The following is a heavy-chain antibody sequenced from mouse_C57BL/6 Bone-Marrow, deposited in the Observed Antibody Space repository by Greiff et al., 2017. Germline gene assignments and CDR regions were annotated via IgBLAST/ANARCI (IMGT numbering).Heavy chain of an antibody. V-gene: IGHV1-9*01. Sequence: VQLQQSGAELMKPGASVTLSCKATGYTFTGYWIEWVKQRPGNGLEWIGEILPGSGSTNYNEKFKCKATFTADTTSNTAYMHLSSLTTEDSAIYYGARAHLYDYWFAYWGQGTLVTVSA. CDR3: ARAHLYDYWFAY. J-gene: IGHJ3*01. CDR1: GYTFTGYW. D-gene: IGHD2-4*01. CDR2: ILPGSGST.